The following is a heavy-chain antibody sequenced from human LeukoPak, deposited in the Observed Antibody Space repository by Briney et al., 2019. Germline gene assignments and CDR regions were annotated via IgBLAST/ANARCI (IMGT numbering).Heavy chain of an antibody. J-gene: IGHJ4*02. Sequence: SVNVSCKASGGTFSSYAISWVRQAPGQGLEWMGGIIPIFGTANYAQKFQGRVTITTDESTSTAYMELSSLRSEDTAVYYCASGYYDILTGYYAGNYFDYWGQGTLVTVSS. CDR1: GGTFSSYA. D-gene: IGHD3-9*01. V-gene: IGHV1-69*05. CDR2: IIPIFGTA. CDR3: ASGYYDILTGYYAGNYFDY.